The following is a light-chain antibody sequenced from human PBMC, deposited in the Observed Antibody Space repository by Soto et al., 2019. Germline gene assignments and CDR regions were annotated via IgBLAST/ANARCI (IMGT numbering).Light chain of an antibody. Sequence: QSALTRPASVSGSPGQSITISCTGTSSDVGGYNYVSWYQQHAGKAPKLMIYEVSNRPSGVSNRFSGSKSGNTASLTISGLQAEDEADYYCSSYTSSSTVVFGGGTKLTVL. V-gene: IGLV2-14*01. CDR3: SSYTSSSTVV. J-gene: IGLJ2*01. CDR1: SSDVGGYNY. CDR2: EVS.